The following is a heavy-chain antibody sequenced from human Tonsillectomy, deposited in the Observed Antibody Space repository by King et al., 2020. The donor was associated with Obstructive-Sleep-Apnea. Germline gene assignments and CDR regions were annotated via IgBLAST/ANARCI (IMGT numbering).Heavy chain of an antibody. D-gene: IGHD2-8*02. J-gene: IGHJ4*02. CDR1: GFTFSDYW. Sequence: VQLVESGGVLVQPGGSLSLSCAASGFTFSDYWITWIRHGPGKVLEWVALIKHDGCDKPCVDSVKGRFAISKDTAKNSLYLQMNNLKAEDTAVYYCATDPHHYSAGGAFGYWGQGTPVTVSS. V-gene: IGHV3-7*03. CDR3: ATDPHHYSAGGAFGY. CDR2: IKHDGCDK.